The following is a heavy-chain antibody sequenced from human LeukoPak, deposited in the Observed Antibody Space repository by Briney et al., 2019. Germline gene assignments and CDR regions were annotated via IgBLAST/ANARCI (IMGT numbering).Heavy chain of an antibody. CDR1: GYTFTSYA. CDR3: ARDRGSTSPFDP. J-gene: IGHJ5*02. CDR2: INAGNGNT. Sequence: ASVKVSCKASGYTFTSYAMHWVRQAPGLRLEWMGWINAGNGNTKYSQKFQGRVTITRDTSASTAYMELSSLRSEDTAVYYCARDRGSTSPFDPWGQGTLVTVSS. D-gene: IGHD2-2*01. V-gene: IGHV1-3*01.